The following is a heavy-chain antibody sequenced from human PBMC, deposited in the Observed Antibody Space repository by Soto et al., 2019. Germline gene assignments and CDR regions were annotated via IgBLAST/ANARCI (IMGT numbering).Heavy chain of an antibody. J-gene: IGHJ4*02. D-gene: IGHD5-18*01. CDR2: IIPIFGTA. CDR1: XXTFSSYA. Sequence: VQSGAEVKKPXXSVKVSXXXXXXTFSSYAIXXXXXXXXXXXXWMGGIIPIFGTANYAQKFQGRVTITADKSTSTAYMELSSLRSEDTAVYYCARVRGYSYGEDFDYWGQGTLVTVSS. CDR3: ARVRGYSYGEDFDY. V-gene: IGHV1-69*06.